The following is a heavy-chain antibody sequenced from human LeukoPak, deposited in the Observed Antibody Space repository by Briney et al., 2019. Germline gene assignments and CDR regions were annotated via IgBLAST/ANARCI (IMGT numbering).Heavy chain of an antibody. CDR2: IYSDGNT. Sequence: PGGSLRLSCAASGLTVSRNYLTWVRQAPGKGLEWVSVIYSDGNTYYADSVRGRFTISRDNSKNTLYLQMNSLRAEDTAVYYCARIVVVIQVSDAFDIWGQGTMVTVSS. V-gene: IGHV3-66*01. J-gene: IGHJ3*02. CDR3: ARIVVVIQVSDAFDI. D-gene: IGHD3-22*01. CDR1: GLTVSRNY.